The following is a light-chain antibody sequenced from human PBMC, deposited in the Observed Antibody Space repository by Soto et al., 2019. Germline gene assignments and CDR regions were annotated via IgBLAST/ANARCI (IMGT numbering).Light chain of an antibody. CDR3: QQYRSSPRT. J-gene: IGKJ1*01. V-gene: IGKV3-20*01. CDR2: GAS. CDR1: QSVSSSY. Sequence: EIVLTHSPGTLSLCPWEIATLSCRASQSVSSSYLACYQQKPGQAPRLLMYGASSRATGIPDRFSGSGSGTDFTLTISRLEPEDFAVYYCQQYRSSPRTFGQGTKVDIK.